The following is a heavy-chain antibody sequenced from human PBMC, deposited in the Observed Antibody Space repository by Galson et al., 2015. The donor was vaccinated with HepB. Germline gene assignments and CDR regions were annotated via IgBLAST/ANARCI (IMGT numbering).Heavy chain of an antibody. CDR3: ARDREYSSSRALGY. CDR2: ISSSSSYI. CDR1: GFTFSSYS. J-gene: IGHJ4*02. Sequence: SLRLSCAASGFTFSSYSMNWVRQAPGKGLGWVSSISSSSSYIYYADSVKGRFTISRDNAKNSLYLQMNSLRAEDTAVYYCARDREYSSSRALGYWGQGTLVTVSS. V-gene: IGHV3-21*01. D-gene: IGHD6-6*01.